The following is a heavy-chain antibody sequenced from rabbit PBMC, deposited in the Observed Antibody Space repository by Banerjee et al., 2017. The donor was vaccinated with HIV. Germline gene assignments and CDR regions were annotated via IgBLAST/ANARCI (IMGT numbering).Heavy chain of an antibody. J-gene: IGHJ4*01. D-gene: IGHD4-1*01. CDR3: ARDLAGVIGWNFNL. V-gene: IGHV1S45*01. CDR1: GFSFSSRYW. CDR2: MNAGTSGGS. Sequence: QEQLEESGGDLVKPEGSLTLTCTASGFSFSSRYWICWVRQAPGKGLEWIGCMNAGTSGGSYYARWVKGRFTISKTSSTTVTLQMTSLTAADTATYFCARDLAGVIGWNFNLWGQGTLVTVS.